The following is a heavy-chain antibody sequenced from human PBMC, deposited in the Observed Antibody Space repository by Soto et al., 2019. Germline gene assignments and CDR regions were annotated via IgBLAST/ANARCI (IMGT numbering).Heavy chain of an antibody. V-gene: IGHV3-30*18. CDR3: AKESPEGSPRSGGPFDY. D-gene: IGHD2-15*01. J-gene: IGHJ4*02. Sequence: QVQLVESGGGVVQPGRSLRLSCAASGFTFSSYGMHWVRQAPGKGLEWVAVISYDGSNKYYTDSVKGRFTISRDNSKNTLYLQMNSLRAEDTAVYYCAKESPEGSPRSGGPFDYWGQGTLVTVSS. CDR2: ISYDGSNK. CDR1: GFTFSSYG.